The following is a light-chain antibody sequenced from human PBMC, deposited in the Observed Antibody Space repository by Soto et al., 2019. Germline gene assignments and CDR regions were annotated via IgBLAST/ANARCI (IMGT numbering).Light chain of an antibody. Sequence: EIVMTQSPATLSVSPGERATLSCRAGQSVSSNLAWYQQKPGQAPRLLIYGASTRATGIPARFSGSGSGTEFTLTISSLQSEDFAVYYCHQYNSWPPWTFGLGTQVEIK. J-gene: IGKJ1*01. CDR2: GAS. V-gene: IGKV3-15*01. CDR3: HQYNSWPPWT. CDR1: QSVSSN.